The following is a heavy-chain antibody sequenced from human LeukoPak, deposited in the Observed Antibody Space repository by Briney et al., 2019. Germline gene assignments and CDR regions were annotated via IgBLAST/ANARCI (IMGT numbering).Heavy chain of an antibody. J-gene: IGHJ6*02. Sequence: GGSLRLSCAASGFTFSSYAMSWVRQAPGKGLEWVAVISYDGSNKYYADSVKGRFTISRDNSKNTLYLQMNSLRAEDTAVYYCVKDATTVTTDTVYYGMDVWGQGTTVTVSS. CDR3: VKDATTVTTDTVYYGMDV. V-gene: IGHV3-30*18. D-gene: IGHD4-17*01. CDR2: ISYDGSNK. CDR1: GFTFSSYA.